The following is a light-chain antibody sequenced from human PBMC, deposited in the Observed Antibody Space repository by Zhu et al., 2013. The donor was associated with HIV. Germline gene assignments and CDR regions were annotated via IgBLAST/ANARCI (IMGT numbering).Light chain of an antibody. V-gene: IGLV1-44*01. Sequence: QSVLTQPPSASGTPGQRVTISCSGSSSNIGSNTVNWYQQLPGTAPKLLIYNNNQRPSGIPERFSGSNSGNTATLTISWVDVGAEADYYCQVWDTTSDHPVFGGGTKLTVL. CDR1: SSNIGSNT. CDR3: QVWDTTSDHPV. CDR2: NNN. J-gene: IGLJ3*02.